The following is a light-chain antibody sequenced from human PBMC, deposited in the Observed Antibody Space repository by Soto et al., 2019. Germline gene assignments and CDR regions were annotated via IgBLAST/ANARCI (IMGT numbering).Light chain of an antibody. Sequence: QSVLTQPPSASGSPGQSVAISCTGTSSDVGGYNYVSWYQQHPGKAPKLMIYEVNKRPSGVPDRFSGSKSGNTASLTVSGLQAEDEADYYCASWDDRLKGYVFGTGTKVTVL. CDR1: SSDVGGYNY. CDR3: ASWDDRLKGYV. CDR2: EVN. V-gene: IGLV2-8*01. J-gene: IGLJ1*01.